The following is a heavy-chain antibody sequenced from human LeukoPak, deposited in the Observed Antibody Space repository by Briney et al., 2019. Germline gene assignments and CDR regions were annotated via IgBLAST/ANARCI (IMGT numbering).Heavy chain of an antibody. D-gene: IGHD1-26*01. CDR2: IYSSGGT. CDR3: ARHGSTYSGSPRIFLQY. Sequence: SKTLSLTCTVSGGSMGSFYWSWIRQAPGKGLEWIGDIYSSGGTNYNPSLKSRITISVDTSKKQFSLKLRSVTAADTAVYYCARHGSTYSGSPRIFLQYWGQGTLVTVSS. J-gene: IGHJ1*01. CDR1: GGSMGSFY. V-gene: IGHV4-59*08.